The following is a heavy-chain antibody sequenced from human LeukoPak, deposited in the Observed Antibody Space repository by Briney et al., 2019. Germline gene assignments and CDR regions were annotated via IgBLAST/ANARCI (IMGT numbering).Heavy chain of an antibody. D-gene: IGHD6-13*01. J-gene: IGHJ4*02. CDR1: GGTFSSYA. CDR3: ARDLFEDSSSWVFDY. V-gene: IGHV1-69*13. Sequence: SVKVSCKASGGTFSSYAISWVRQAPGQGLEWMGGIIPIFGTANYAQKFQGRVTITADESTSTAYMELSSLRSEDTAVYYCARDLFEDSSSWVFDYWGQGTLVTVSS. CDR2: IIPIFGTA.